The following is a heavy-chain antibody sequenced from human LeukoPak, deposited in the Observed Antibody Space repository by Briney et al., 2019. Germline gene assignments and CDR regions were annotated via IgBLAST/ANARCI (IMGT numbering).Heavy chain of an antibody. D-gene: IGHD3-16*02. CDR2: IIPILGIA. J-gene: IGHJ4*02. CDR1: GGTFSSYA. CDR3: ARGSRLGELSPPGY. V-gene: IGHV1-69*04. Sequence: ASVKVSCKASGGTFSSYAISWVRQAPGQGLEWMGRIIPILGIANYAQKFQGRVTITADKSTSTAYMELSSLRSEDTAVYYCARGSRLGELSPPGYWGQGTLVTVSS.